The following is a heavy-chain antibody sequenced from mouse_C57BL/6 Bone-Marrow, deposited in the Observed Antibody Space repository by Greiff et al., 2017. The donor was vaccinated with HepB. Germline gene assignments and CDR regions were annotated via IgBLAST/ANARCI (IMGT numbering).Heavy chain of an antibody. CDR2: ISSGGDYI. Sequence: EVQRVESGEGLVKPGGSLKLSCAASGFTFSSYAMSWVRQTPEKRLEWVAYISSGGDYIYYADTVKGRFTISRDNARNTLYLQMSSLKSEDTAMYYCTRGSFYYYGSRYFDVWGTGTTVTVSS. D-gene: IGHD1-1*01. V-gene: IGHV5-9-1*02. CDR1: GFTFSSYA. CDR3: TRGSFYYYGSRYFDV. J-gene: IGHJ1*03.